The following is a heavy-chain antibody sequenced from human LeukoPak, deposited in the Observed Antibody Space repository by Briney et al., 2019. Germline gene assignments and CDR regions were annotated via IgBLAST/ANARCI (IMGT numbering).Heavy chain of an antibody. CDR2: ISSSSSYI. V-gene: IGHV3-21*01. J-gene: IGHJ4*02. CDR1: GFTFSSYS. Sequence: GGSLRLSCAASGFTFSSYSMNWVRQAPGKGLEWVSSISSSSSYIYYADSVKGRFTISRDNAKNSLYLQMNSLRAEDTAVYYCARGVAVAGTQYWIFDYWGQGTLVTVSS. CDR3: ARGVAVAGTQYWIFDY. D-gene: IGHD6-19*01.